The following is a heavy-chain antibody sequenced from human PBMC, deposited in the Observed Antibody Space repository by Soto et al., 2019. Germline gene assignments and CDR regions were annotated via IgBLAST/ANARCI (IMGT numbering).Heavy chain of an antibody. V-gene: IGHV4-59*01. CDR2: IYYSGST. CDR3: ARVTGRYFDY. Sequence: SETLSLNCNVSGCSISRYYWSWIRQPPGKGLEWIGYIYYSGSTNYNPSLKSRVTISVDTSKNQFSLKLSSVTAADTAVYYCARVTGRYFDYWGQGTLVTVSS. CDR1: GCSISRYY. J-gene: IGHJ4*02.